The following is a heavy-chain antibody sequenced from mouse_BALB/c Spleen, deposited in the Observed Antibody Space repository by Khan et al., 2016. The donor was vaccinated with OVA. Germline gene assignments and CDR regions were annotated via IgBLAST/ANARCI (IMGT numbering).Heavy chain of an antibody. D-gene: IGHD2-14*01. J-gene: IGHJ3*01. V-gene: IGHV9-4*02. CDR2: INIASGVP. CDR3: ARGGDSYYRNDGGAFDY. Sequence: QIKLVQSGPDLKKPGETVRISCTASGSTFPPAGIQWVQKMPGKGLKWIGWINIASGVPKSAEDLRGRFDFSLEISVNTAYFQITNLKHEAQATFCDARGGDSYYRNDGGAFDYWGQGTLVTVSA. CDR1: GSTFPPAG.